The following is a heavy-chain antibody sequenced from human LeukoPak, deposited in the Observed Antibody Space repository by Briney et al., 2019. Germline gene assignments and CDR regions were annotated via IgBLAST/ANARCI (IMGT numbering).Heavy chain of an antibody. V-gene: IGHV3-74*01. Sequence: GGSLRLSCAASGXTFSSYWMHWVRQAPGKGLVWVSRITSDGRSASYADSVKGRFTMSRDNAKNTLYLQMNSLRAEETAVYYCARGASTWYDSWGQGTLVTVSS. J-gene: IGHJ5*01. CDR3: ARGASTWYDS. CDR1: GXTFSSYW. CDR2: ITSDGRSA. D-gene: IGHD2-2*01.